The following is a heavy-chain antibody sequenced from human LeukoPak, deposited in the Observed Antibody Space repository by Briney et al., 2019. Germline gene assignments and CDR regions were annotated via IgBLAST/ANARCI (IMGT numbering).Heavy chain of an antibody. CDR2: IRYDGSNK. CDR3: ARRTYPGGYYYMDV. D-gene: IGHD2-8*01. CDR1: GFTFNSHW. V-gene: IGHV3-30*02. J-gene: IGHJ6*03. Sequence: GGSLRLSCGASGFTFNSHWMHWVRQAPGKGLEWVAFIRYDGSNKYYADSVKGRFTISRDNSKNTLYLQMNSLRAEDTAVYYCARRTYPGGYYYMDVWGKGTTVTISS.